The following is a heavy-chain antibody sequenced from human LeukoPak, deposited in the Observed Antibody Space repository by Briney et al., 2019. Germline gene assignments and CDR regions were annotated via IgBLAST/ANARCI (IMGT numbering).Heavy chain of an antibody. CDR1: GFTFSSYA. CDR3: AQIPFRSGDYHFDY. J-gene: IGHJ4*02. D-gene: IGHD3-3*01. CDR2: ISGSGGST. V-gene: IGHV3-23*01. Sequence: GGSLRLSCAASGFTFSSYAMNWVRQAPGKGLEWVSGISGSGGSTYYADSVKGRFTVSRDNSKNTLHLQMKSLSAADTAVYYCAQIPFRSGDYHFDYWGQGTLLTVSS.